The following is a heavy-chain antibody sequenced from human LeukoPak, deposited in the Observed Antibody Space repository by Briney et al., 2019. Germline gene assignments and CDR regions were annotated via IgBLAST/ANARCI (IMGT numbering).Heavy chain of an antibody. CDR1: GFTFSSHS. Sequence: GGSLRLSCAASGFTFSSHSMNWVRQAPGKGLEWVSSISSSSSYIYYADSVKGRFTISRDNAKNSLYLQMHGLRAEDTAIYYCARSSGWYHRGPDYYYYYMDVWGKGTTVTVS. V-gene: IGHV3-21*01. CDR2: ISSSSSYI. CDR3: ARSSGWYHRGPDYYYYYMDV. J-gene: IGHJ6*03. D-gene: IGHD6-19*01.